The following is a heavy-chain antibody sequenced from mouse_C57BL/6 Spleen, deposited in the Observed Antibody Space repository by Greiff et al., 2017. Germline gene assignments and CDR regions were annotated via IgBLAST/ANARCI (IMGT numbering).Heavy chain of an antibody. J-gene: IGHJ1*03. D-gene: IGHD2-4*01. Sequence: EVQGVETGEGLVPPGGSRGLSCEGSGFTFSGFWMSWVRQTPGKTLEWIGDINSDGSAINYAPSIKDRFTIFRDNDKSTLYLQMSNVRSEDTATYFCMRGRDYDYWYFDVWGTGTTVTVSS. V-gene: IGHV11-1*01. CDR2: INSDGSAI. CDR3: MRGRDYDYWYFDV. CDR1: GFTFSGFW.